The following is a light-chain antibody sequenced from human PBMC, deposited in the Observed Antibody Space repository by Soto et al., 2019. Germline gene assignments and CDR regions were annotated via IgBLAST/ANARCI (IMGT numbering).Light chain of an antibody. J-gene: IGKJ1*01. V-gene: IGKV3-20*01. CDR3: QHYGRSPLWT. CDR1: QSVSSTY. CDR2: GAS. Sequence: EIVLTQSPGTLSLSPGERATLSCRASQSVSSTYLAWYQQKPGQAPRLLMYGASSRATGIPDRFSGSGSGTDFTLTISRLEPEDFGVYYCQHYGRSPLWTFGQGTKVEIK.